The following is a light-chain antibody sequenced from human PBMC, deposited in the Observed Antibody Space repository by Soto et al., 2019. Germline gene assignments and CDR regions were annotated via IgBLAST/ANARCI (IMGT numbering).Light chain of an antibody. Sequence: QSVLTQPPSASVTPGQRVTISCSGSSSNIGSNYVYWYQQLPGTAPKLHIYRNNQRPSGVPDRFSGSMSGTSASLAISGLRSEDGADYYCAAWDDSLSGWVFGGGTKLTVL. J-gene: IGLJ3*02. CDR1: SSNIGSNY. CDR2: RNN. V-gene: IGLV1-47*01. CDR3: AAWDDSLSGWV.